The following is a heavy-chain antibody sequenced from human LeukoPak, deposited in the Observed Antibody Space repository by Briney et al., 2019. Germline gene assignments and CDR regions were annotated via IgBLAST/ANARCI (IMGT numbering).Heavy chain of an antibody. CDR1: GGSISSYY. CDR2: IYTSGST. J-gene: IGHJ5*02. CDR3: ARSSSSWPFNWFDP. D-gene: IGHD6-13*01. Sequence: SETLSLTCTVSGGSISSYYWSWIRQPAGKGLEWIGRIYTSGSTNYNPSLKSRVTMSVDTSKNQFSLKLSSVTAADTAVYYCARSSSSWPFNWFDPWGQGTLVTVSS. V-gene: IGHV4-4*07.